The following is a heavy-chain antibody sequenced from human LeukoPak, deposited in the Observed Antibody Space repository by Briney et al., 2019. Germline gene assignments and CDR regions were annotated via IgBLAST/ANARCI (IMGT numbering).Heavy chain of an antibody. D-gene: IGHD3-10*01. CDR1: GFTLSNYD. J-gene: IGHJ5*02. Sequence: GGSLRLSCADSGFTLSNYDMSWVRQAPEKGLEWVSAISGSGGTTYYADSVKGRFTISRDNSKNTLYLQMNSLRAEDTAVYYCAKGSGRPNWFDPWGQGTLVTVSS. V-gene: IGHV3-23*01. CDR3: AKGSGRPNWFDP. CDR2: ISGSGGTT.